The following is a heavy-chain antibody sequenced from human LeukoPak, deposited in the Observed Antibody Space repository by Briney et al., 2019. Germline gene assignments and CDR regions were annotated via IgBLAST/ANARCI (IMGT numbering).Heavy chain of an antibody. D-gene: IGHD3-22*01. CDR2: ISYDGSKK. J-gene: IGHJ4*02. Sequence: GGSLRLSCAASGFTFSSYGMHWVRQAPGKGLEWVAVISYDGSKKYYADSVKGRFTISRDNSKNTLYMQMNRLRAEETAVYYCAKARRYYDSSGYFDYWGQGTLVTVSS. CDR3: AKARRYYDSSGYFDY. V-gene: IGHV3-30*18. CDR1: GFTFSSYG.